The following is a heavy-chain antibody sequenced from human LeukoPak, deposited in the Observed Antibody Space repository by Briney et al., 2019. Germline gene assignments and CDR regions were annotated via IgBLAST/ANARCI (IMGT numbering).Heavy chain of an antibody. Sequence: GGSLRLSCAASGFTFSSYAMHWVRQAPGKGLEWVAVISYDGSNKYYADSVKGRFTISRDNSKNTLYLQMNSLRAEDTAVYYCASPSMGWGQGTLVTVSS. J-gene: IGHJ4*02. CDR1: GFTFSSYA. CDR3: ASPSMG. D-gene: IGHD3-16*01. V-gene: IGHV3-30-3*01. CDR2: ISYDGSNK.